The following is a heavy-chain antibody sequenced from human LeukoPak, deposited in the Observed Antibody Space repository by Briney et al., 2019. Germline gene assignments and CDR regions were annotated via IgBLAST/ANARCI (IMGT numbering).Heavy chain of an antibody. D-gene: IGHD3-22*01. Sequence: GGSLGLSCAASGFTFSSYAMSWVRQAPGKGLEWVSAISGSGGSTYYADSVKGRFTISRDNSKNTLYLQMNSLRAEDTAVYYCAKDHYYDSSGYSNFDYWGQGTLVTVSS. J-gene: IGHJ4*02. V-gene: IGHV3-23*01. CDR2: ISGSGGST. CDR1: GFTFSSYA. CDR3: AKDHYYDSSGYSNFDY.